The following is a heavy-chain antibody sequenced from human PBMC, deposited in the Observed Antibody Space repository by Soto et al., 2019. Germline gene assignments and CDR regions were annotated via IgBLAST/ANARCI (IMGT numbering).Heavy chain of an antibody. D-gene: IGHD3-22*01. CDR3: ARDLGYYDSSGYFDY. CDR2: ISSSDSII. Sequence: QVQLVESGGGLVKPGGSLRLSCAASGFTFSDYYMSWIRQAPGKGLEWVSYISSSDSIIYYADSVKGRFTTSRDNAKKSVYLQLNSLRAEDTAVYYCARDLGYYDSSGYFDYWGQGTLVTVSS. J-gene: IGHJ4*02. CDR1: GFTFSDYY. V-gene: IGHV3-11*01.